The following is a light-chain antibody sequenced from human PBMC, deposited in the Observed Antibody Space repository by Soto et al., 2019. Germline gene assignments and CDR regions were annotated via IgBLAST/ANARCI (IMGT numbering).Light chain of an antibody. CDR3: QQRSNWPPSIT. CDR2: GTS. Sequence: EIVLTQSPATLSLSPGERATLSCRGSQSVSSYLAWYQQKPGQAPRLLIYGTSSRATGIPARFSGSGSGTDFTLTISSLEPEDFAVYYCQQRSNWPPSITFGQGTRLEIK. CDR1: QSVSSY. J-gene: IGKJ5*01. V-gene: IGKV3-11*01.